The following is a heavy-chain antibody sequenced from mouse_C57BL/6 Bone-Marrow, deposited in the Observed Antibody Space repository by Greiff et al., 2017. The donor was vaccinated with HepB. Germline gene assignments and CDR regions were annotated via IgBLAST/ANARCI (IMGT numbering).Heavy chain of an antibody. CDR1: GYTFTSYG. D-gene: IGHD1-1*01. CDR3: ARPYYYGSRAWFAY. J-gene: IGHJ3*01. Sequence: VKLMESGAELARPGASVKLSCKASGYTFTSYGISWVKQRTGQGLEWIGEIYPRSGNTYYNEKFKGKATLTADKSSSTAYMELRSLSSEDSAVYFCARPYYYGSRAWFAYWGQGTLVTVSA. CDR2: IYPRSGNT. V-gene: IGHV1-81*01.